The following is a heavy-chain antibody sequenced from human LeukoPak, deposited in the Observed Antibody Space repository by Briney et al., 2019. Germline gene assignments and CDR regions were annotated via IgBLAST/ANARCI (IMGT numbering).Heavy chain of an antibody. V-gene: IGHV3-21*01. CDR2: ICSSSSYI. Sequence: KAGGSLRLSCAASGFTFSSYSMNWVRQAPGKGLEWVSSICSSSSYIYYADSVKGRFTISRDNAKNSLYLQMNSLRAEDTAVYYCARDRWELPSYFDYWGQGTLVTVSS. D-gene: IGHD1-26*01. J-gene: IGHJ4*02. CDR3: ARDRWELPSYFDY. CDR1: GFTFSSYS.